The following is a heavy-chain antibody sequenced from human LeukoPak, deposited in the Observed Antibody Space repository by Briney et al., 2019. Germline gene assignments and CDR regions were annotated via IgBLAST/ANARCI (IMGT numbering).Heavy chain of an antibody. CDR2: INPKSGDT. CDR1: GYTFTDYY. V-gene: IGHV1-2*02. D-gene: IGHD5-24*01. J-gene: IGHJ4*02. CDR3: AREDDYYFS. Sequence: ASVMFSCKASGYTFTDYYMHWVRQAPGQGLEWMGWINPKSGDTRYAQKFQGRVAMTRATSIGTAYMELTRLTSDDTAVYFCAREDDYYFSWGQGALVTVSS.